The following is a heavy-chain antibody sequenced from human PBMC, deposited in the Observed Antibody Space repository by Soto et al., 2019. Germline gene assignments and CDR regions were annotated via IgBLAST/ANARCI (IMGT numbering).Heavy chain of an antibody. V-gene: IGHV4-39*01. CDR1: GGSISSSSYY. J-gene: IGHJ4*02. Sequence: SETLSLTCAVSGGSISSSSYYWGWIRQPPGKGLEWIGGIYYSGSTYYNPSLKSRVTISVDTSKNQFSLKLSSVTAADTAVYYCARQGGLEQWLVHYFDFWGPGTLVTVSS. CDR3: ARQGGLEQWLVHYFDF. CDR2: IYYSGST. D-gene: IGHD6-19*01.